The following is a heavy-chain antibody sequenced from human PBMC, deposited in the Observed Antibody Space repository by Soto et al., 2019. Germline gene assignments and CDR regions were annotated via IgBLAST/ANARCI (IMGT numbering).Heavy chain of an antibody. CDR2: IYYSGRT. V-gene: IGHV4-39*01. CDR3: ARRRGGSDYLDY. CDR1: GGSISSSSYY. D-gene: IGHD5-12*01. J-gene: IGHJ4*02. Sequence: SETLSLTCTVAGGSISSSSYYWGWIRQPPGKGLEWIGTIYYSGRTYYSPSLKSRVTLSVDTSKNQFSLKLSSVTAADTAVYYCARRRGGSDYLDYWGQGTLVTVS.